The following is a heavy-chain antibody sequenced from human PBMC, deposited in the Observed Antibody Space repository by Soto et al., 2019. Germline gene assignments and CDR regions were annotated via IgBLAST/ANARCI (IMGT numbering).Heavy chain of an antibody. D-gene: IGHD6-6*01. V-gene: IGHV4-31*03. Sequence: QVQLQESGPGLVKPSQTLSLTCTVSGGSISSGGYYWSWIRQHPGKVLEWIGYIYYSGSTYYNPSLKSRATISVDTSKNQFSLKLSSVTAADTAVYYWARVWVEQLVGSRFTGWFDPWGQGTLVTVSS. CDR2: IYYSGST. J-gene: IGHJ5*02. CDR3: ARVWVEQLVGSRFTGWFDP. CDR1: GGSISSGGYY.